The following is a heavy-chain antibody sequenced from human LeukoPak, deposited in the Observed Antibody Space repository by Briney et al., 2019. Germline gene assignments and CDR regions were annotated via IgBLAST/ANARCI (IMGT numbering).Heavy chain of an antibody. CDR1: GCTFSTYA. D-gene: IGHD6-13*01. Sequence: TGGSLRLSCVASGCTFSTYAMSWVRQAPGKGLEWVSGVSDSGGGTCYADSVEGRFTISRDNSKNTLYLQMNSLRAEDTAVYYCAKSLGAAGHEPFNHWGQGTLVTVSS. CDR3: AKSLGAAGHEPFNH. CDR2: VSDSGGGT. J-gene: IGHJ4*02. V-gene: IGHV3-23*01.